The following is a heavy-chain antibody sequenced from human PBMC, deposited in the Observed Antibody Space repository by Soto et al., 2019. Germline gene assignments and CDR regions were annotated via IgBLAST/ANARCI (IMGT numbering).Heavy chain of an antibody. CDR2: IKSKTDGGTT. CDR1: GFTFSNAW. CDR3: RVDYYYYGMDV. Sequence: GGSLRLSCAASGFTFSNAWMSWVRQAPGKGLEWVGRIKSKTDGGTTDYAAPVKGRFTISRDDSKNTLYLQMNSLKTEDTAVYYARVDYYYYGMDVWGQGTTVTVSS. J-gene: IGHJ6*02. V-gene: IGHV3-15*01.